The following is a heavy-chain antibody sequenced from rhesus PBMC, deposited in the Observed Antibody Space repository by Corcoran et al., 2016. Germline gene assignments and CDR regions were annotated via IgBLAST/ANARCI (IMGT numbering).Heavy chain of an antibody. CDR2: ISGSSGST. J-gene: IGHJ4*01. CDR1: GGSVSSSNW. Sequence: QVQLQESGPGLVKPSETLSLTCAVSGGSVSSSNWWSWNRQPPGKRLEWIGDISGSSGSTYYNPSLKRRVAISTDTSKNQFSLKLSSVTAADTAVYYCARDRRGYFLDYWGQGVLVTVSS. CDR3: ARDRRGYFLDY. D-gene: IGHD2-15*01. V-gene: IGHV4-65*01.